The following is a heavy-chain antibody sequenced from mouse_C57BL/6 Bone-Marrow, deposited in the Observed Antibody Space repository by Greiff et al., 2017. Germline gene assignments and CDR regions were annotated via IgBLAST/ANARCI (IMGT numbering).Heavy chain of an antibody. J-gene: IGHJ2*01. D-gene: IGHD4-1*01. CDR3: ARGWDVDY. V-gene: IGHV1-55*01. CDR1: GYTFTSYW. CDR2: IYPGSGST. Sequence: VQLQQPGAELVKPGASVTMSCKASGYTFTSYWITWVKQRPGQGLEWIGDIYPGSGSTNYNEKFKSKATLTVDTSSSAAYMQLSSLTSEASAVYCCARGWDVDYWGQGTTRTVSS.